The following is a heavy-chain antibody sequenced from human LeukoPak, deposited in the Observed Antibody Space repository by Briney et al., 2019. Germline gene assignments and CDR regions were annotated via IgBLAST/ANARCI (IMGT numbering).Heavy chain of an antibody. V-gene: IGHV1-8*03. CDR3: ARGMRRYCSSTSCQYYFDY. CDR1: GYTFTSYD. CDR2: MNPNSGNT. D-gene: IGHD2-2*01. Sequence: ASVKVSCKASGYTFTSYDINWVRQATGQGLEWMGWMNPNSGNTGYAQKFQGRVTITRNTSISTAYMELSSQRSEDTAVYYCARGMRRYCSSTSCQYYFDYWGQGTLVTVSS. J-gene: IGHJ4*02.